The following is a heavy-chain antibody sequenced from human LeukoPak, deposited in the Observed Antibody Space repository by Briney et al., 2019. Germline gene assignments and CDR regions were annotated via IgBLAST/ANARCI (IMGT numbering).Heavy chain of an antibody. CDR2: LGIAGDT. CDR1: GFSLSRHD. CDR3: ARPGRWSAYPDAFDL. Sequence: GGSLRLSCAASGFSLSRHDMHWVRQATGKGLEWVSGLGIAGDTYYPGSVKGRFTISRENAKNSLYLQMNSLRAGDTAVYYCARPGRWSAYPDAFDLWGQGTMVTVSS. J-gene: IGHJ3*01. D-gene: IGHD3-3*01. V-gene: IGHV3-13*04.